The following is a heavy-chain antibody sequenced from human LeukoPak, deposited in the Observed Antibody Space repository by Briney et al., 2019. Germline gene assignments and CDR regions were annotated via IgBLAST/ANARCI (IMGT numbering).Heavy chain of an antibody. D-gene: IGHD2-21*02. CDR3: AGSYCGGDCYLDY. J-gene: IGHJ4*02. Sequence: ASVTVSCTASGYTFTGYYMHWVRQAPGQGLEWMGWINPNSGGTNYAQKFQGRVTMTRDTSISTAYMELSRLRSDDTAVYYCAGSYCGGDCYLDYWGQGTLVTVSS. V-gene: IGHV1-2*02. CDR2: INPNSGGT. CDR1: GYTFTGYY.